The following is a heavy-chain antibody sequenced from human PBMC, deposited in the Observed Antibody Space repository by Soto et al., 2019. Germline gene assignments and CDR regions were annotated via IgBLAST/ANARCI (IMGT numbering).Heavy chain of an antibody. CDR3: ARDSRKVAARPGYHYYYGMDV. Sequence: GGSLRLSCAASGFTFSDYYMSWIRQAPGKGLEWVSYISSSSSYTNYADSVKGRFTISRDNAKNSLYLQMNSLRAEDTAVYYCARDSRKVAARPGYHYYYGMDVWGQGTTVTVSS. CDR2: ISSSSSYT. CDR1: GFTFSDYY. J-gene: IGHJ6*02. D-gene: IGHD6-6*01. V-gene: IGHV3-11*06.